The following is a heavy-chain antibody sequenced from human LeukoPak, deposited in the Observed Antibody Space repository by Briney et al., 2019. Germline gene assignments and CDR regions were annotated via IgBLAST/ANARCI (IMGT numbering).Heavy chain of an antibody. Sequence: GGSLRLSCAASGFPFSSYQMNWVRQAPGKGLEWVSYISTSSNLIYYADSVRGRFTISRDNAKNSVYLQINSLRDEDTAVYYCAKDGRSDIVLMVYAIDGGEFDYWGQGTLVTVSS. V-gene: IGHV3-48*02. CDR1: GFPFSSYQ. D-gene: IGHD2-8*01. CDR3: AKDGRSDIVLMVYAIDGGEFDY. J-gene: IGHJ4*02. CDR2: ISTSSNLI.